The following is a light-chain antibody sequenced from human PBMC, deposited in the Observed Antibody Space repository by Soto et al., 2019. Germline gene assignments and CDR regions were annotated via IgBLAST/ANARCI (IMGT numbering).Light chain of an antibody. CDR1: QSISSW. J-gene: IGKJ1*01. CDR3: QQYNSYSWT. V-gene: IGKV1-5*03. Sequence: DIQMTQSPSTLYASVGDRVTITCRASQSISSWLAWYQQKPGKAPKLLIYKASSLESGVPSRFSGSGSGTEFTLTISSLQPDDFATYYCQQYNSYSWTFGHGTKVEIK. CDR2: KAS.